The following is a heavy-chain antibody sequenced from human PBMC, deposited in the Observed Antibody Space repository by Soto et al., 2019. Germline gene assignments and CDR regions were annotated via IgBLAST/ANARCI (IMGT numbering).Heavy chain of an antibody. CDR2: IIPIFGTA. V-gene: IGHV1-69*13. J-gene: IGHJ6*02. CDR1: GGTFSSYA. D-gene: IGHD3-22*01. CDR3: ARDTSEFDYYDSSGYFPPGKDV. Sequence: SVKVSCKASGGTFSSYASSWVRQAPGQGLEWMGGIIPIFGTANYAQKFQGRVTITADESTSTAYMELSSLRSEDTAVYYCARDTSEFDYYDSSGYFPPGKDVWGQGTTVTVSS.